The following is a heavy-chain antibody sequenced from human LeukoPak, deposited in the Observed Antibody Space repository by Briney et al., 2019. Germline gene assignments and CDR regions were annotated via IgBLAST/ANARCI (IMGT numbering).Heavy chain of an antibody. Sequence: GGSLRLSCAASGFTFSSYAMHWVRQAPGKGLEWVALISYNGSHTYYADAVKGRFTISRDNSKNTLYLQINSLRAEDTAVYYCATLGDRSDYWGQGTLVTVSS. D-gene: IGHD2-21*01. CDR2: ISYNGSHT. V-gene: IGHV3-30*04. CDR1: GFTFSSYA. J-gene: IGHJ4*02. CDR3: ATLGDRSDY.